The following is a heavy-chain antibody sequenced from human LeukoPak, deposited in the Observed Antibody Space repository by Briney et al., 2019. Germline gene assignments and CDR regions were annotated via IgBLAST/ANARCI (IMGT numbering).Heavy chain of an antibody. D-gene: IGHD2-15*01. V-gene: IGHV3-30*18. J-gene: IGHJ4*02. Sequence: GRPLRLSCAASGFTFSSYGMHWVRQAPGKGLEWVAVISYDGSNKYYADSVKGRFTISRDNSKNTLYLQMNSLRAEDTAVYYCAKFGGGSGTFFDYWGQGTLVTVSS. CDR1: GFTFSSYG. CDR2: ISYDGSNK. CDR3: AKFGGGSGTFFDY.